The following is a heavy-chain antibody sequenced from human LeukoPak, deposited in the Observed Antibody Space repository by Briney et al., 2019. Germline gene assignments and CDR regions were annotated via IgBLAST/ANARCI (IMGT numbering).Heavy chain of an antibody. J-gene: IGHJ5*02. D-gene: IGHD3-3*01. V-gene: IGHV3-7*01. Sequence: PGVSATLSRAPAALALSRRWFHALPLAPPLGLDRVADIKQDGGETYYMNSVKGRFTISRDNAKNALYLHMSRLRVEDTAVYYCASLGSGYYVNFFDPWGQGTLVTVSS. CDR1: ALALSRRW. CDR3: ASLGSGYYVNFFDP. CDR2: IKQDGGET.